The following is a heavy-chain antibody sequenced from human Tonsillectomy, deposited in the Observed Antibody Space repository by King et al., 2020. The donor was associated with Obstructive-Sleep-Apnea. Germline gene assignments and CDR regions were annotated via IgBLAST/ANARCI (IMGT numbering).Heavy chain of an antibody. CDR1: EFTFSDYF. CDR2: ISSSGDRT. V-gene: IGHV3-11*01. D-gene: IGHD4-17*01. J-gene: IGHJ4*02. CDR3: ARDFPPMSYADYVINDY. Sequence: QLVQSGGDLVEPGGSLRLSCTASEFTFSDYFMRWIRQAPGKGLEWISYISSSGDRTFYADSVKGRFTVSRDNAKNSLYLQMNSLRAEDTALYFCARDFPPMSYADYVINDYWGQGTLVTVAS.